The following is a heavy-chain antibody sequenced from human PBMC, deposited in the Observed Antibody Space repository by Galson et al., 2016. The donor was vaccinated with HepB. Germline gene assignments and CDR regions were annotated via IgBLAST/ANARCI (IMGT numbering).Heavy chain of an antibody. J-gene: IGHJ4*02. CDR1: GLTFSSYN. CDR2: ISSRTRTT. V-gene: IGHV3-48*04. CDR3: ARDQGSAAADY. D-gene: IGHD2-2*01. Sequence: SLRLSCAVSGLTFSSYNMNWVRQAPGKGLEWVSHISSRTRTTYYADSVKGRFTVSRDNAKNTVYLHMSSLRAEDTAIYYCARDQGSAAADYWGQGTLVTVSS.